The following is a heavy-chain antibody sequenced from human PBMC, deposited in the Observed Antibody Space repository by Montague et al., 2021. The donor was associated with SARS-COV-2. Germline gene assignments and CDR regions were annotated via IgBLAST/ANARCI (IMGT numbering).Heavy chain of an antibody. CDR3: ARGDVVVVAANDYYYGMDV. V-gene: IGHV4-59*01. J-gene: IGHJ6*02. D-gene: IGHD2-15*01. Sequence: SETLSLTCTVSGGSISSYYWSWIRQPPGKGLEWIGYIYYSGSTNYNPSLKGRATISVDTSKNQFSLKLSSVTAADTAVYYCARGDVVVVAANDYYYGMDVWGQGTTVTVSS. CDR2: IYYSGST. CDR1: GGSISSYY.